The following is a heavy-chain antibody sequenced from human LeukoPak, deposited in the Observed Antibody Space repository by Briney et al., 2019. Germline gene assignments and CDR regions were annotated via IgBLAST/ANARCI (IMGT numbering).Heavy chain of an antibody. CDR3: ASPKENSDYYFDS. CDR2: LIPLFGRA. V-gene: IGHV1-69*13. Sequence: SVTVSCTATGGTLRNYAISWVRQAPGQGLEWMGGLIPLFGRAEYAQKFQGRVTITADEPTNTAYMELNFLRSEDTAVYYCASPKENSDYYFDSWGQGTLVAVSA. J-gene: IGHJ4*02. D-gene: IGHD5-18*01. CDR1: GGTLRNYA.